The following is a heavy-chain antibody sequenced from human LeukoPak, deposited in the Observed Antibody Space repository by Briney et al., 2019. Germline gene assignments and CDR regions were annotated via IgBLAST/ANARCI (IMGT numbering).Heavy chain of an antibody. CDR3: ARHILAAGRWNWFDP. V-gene: IGHV4-59*08. J-gene: IGHJ5*02. CDR1: GGSFSGYF. D-gene: IGHD6-13*01. CDR2: IYYSGGT. Sequence: SETLSLTCAVYGGSFSGYFWSWFRQPPGKGLEWIGYIYYSGGTNYNPSLKSRVTISIDTSKNQFSLRLSSVTAADTAIYYCARHILAAGRWNWFDPWGQGTLVTVSS.